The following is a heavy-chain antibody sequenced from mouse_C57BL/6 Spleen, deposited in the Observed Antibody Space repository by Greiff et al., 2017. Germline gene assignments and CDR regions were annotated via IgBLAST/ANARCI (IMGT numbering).Heavy chain of an antibody. Sequence: QVQLQQPGAELVRPGTSVTLSCKASGYTFTSYWMHWVKQRPGQGLEWIGVIDPSDSYTNYNQKFKGKATLTVDTSSSTAYMQLSSLTSEDSAVYYCARWGRYAMDYWGQGTSVTVSS. CDR1: GYTFTSYW. CDR3: ARWGRYAMDY. CDR2: IDPSDSYT. J-gene: IGHJ4*01. V-gene: IGHV1-59*01.